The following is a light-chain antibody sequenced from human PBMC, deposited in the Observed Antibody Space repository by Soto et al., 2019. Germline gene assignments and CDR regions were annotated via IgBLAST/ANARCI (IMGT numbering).Light chain of an antibody. CDR2: AVS. CDR1: SSDVGGYNY. V-gene: IGLV2-14*01. J-gene: IGLJ2*01. Sequence: QSALTQPASVSGSPGQWITLSCTGTSSDVGGYNYVSWYQQHPGKDPQLMIYAVSNRPSGVSNRFSGSKSGNTASLTISGLQAEDEADYYCSSYTSSSTGVFGGGTKLTVL. CDR3: SSYTSSSTGV.